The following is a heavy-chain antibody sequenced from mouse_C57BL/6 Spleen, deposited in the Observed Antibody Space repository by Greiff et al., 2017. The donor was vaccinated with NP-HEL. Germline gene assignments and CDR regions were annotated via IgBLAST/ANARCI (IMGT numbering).Heavy chain of an antibody. V-gene: IGHV1-81*01. CDR2: IYPRSGNT. CDR1: GYTFTSYG. CDR3: ASLICYGNCCYYFDY. D-gene: IGHD2-1*01. J-gene: IGHJ2*01. Sequence: VKLVESGAELARPGASVKLSCKASGYTFTSYGIRWVKQRPGQGLEWIGEIYPRSGNTYYNEKFKGKATLTADKSSSTAYMELRSLTSEDSAVYFCASLICYGNCCYYFDYWGQGTTLTVSS.